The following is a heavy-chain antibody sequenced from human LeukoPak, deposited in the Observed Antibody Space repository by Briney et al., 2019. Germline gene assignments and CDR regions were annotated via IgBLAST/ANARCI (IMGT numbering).Heavy chain of an antibody. Sequence: SETLSLTCAVYGGSFSGYYWSWIRQPPGKGLEWIGEINHSGSTNYNPSLKSRVTISVDTPKNQFSLKLSSVTAADTAVYYCARRPPHRDGYKRYYFDYWGQGTLVTVSS. J-gene: IGHJ4*02. D-gene: IGHD5-24*01. V-gene: IGHV4-34*01. CDR3: ARRPPHRDGYKRYYFDY. CDR1: GGSFSGYY. CDR2: INHSGST.